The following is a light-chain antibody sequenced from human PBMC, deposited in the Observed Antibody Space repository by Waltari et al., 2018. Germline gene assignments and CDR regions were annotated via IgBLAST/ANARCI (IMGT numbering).Light chain of an antibody. CDR2: GKE. Sequence: SSELTQGPAVSVALGQTVKITCQGDSLRTSYASWYHLKPGQAPVLVLFGKEKRPSGIPDRFSGYSSGTTASLTITGAQAEDEADYCCHSRNGRNNEVVFGGGTKLTVL. CDR1: SLRTSY. CDR3: HSRNGRNNEVV. V-gene: IGLV3-19*01. J-gene: IGLJ3*02.